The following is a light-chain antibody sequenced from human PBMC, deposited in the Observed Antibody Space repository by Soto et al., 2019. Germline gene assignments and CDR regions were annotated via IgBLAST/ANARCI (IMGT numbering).Light chain of an antibody. Sequence: QSALTQPASVSGSPGQSIAISCTGSSIDVADYKFVSWYQQHPGKAPILMIYDVSSRPSGVSHRFSGSKSGNTASLTISGLQAEDEADYYCDSYTSSGTYVFGSGTKVTVL. J-gene: IGLJ1*01. CDR3: DSYTSSGTYV. CDR2: DVS. CDR1: SIDVADYKF. V-gene: IGLV2-14*01.